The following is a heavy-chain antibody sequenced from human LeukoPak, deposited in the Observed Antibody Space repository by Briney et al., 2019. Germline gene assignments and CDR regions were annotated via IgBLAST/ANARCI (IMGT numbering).Heavy chain of an antibody. CDR3: STTYYYDSSEGY. Sequence: GGSLRLSCAASGFTFSNAWMNWVRQAPGKGLEWVGRIKSKTDGGTTDYAAPVKGRSTISRDDSKNTLYLQMNSLKTEDTAVYYCSTTYYYDSSEGYWGQGTLVTVSS. D-gene: IGHD3-22*01. CDR1: GFTFSNAW. V-gene: IGHV3-15*07. CDR2: IKSKTDGGTT. J-gene: IGHJ4*02.